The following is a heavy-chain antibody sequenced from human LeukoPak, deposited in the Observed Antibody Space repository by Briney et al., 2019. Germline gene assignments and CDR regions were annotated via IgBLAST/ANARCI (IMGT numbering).Heavy chain of an antibody. V-gene: IGHV1-3*01. CDR1: GYTFTSYA. J-gene: IGHJ5*02. CDR3: VRGPPRLNWFDP. D-gene: IGHD6-25*01. CDR2: INAGNGNT. Sequence: ASVKVSFKASGYTFTSYAMHWVRQAPGHRLEWMGWINAGNGNTKYSQKVQGRVTITRDTSASTAYMVLSSLRSEDTAMYFCVRGPPRLNWFDPWGQGTPVTVSS.